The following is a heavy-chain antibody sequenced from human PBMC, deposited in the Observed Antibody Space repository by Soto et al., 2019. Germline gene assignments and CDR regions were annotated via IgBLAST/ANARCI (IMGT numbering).Heavy chain of an antibody. CDR2: IYNGGST. D-gene: IGHD3-3*01. Sequence: SATRSITCAVSSYSISGGFYWAWIRHPPGKGLEWIGYIYNGGSTYYRPSLESRMHMSLDATRNHYSLRLTSVTAADTAVYFCARAPVGLDTISYFDYWGQGKLVTVSS. CDR1: SYSISGGFY. V-gene: IGHV4-38-2*01. CDR3: ARAPVGLDTISYFDY. J-gene: IGHJ4*02.